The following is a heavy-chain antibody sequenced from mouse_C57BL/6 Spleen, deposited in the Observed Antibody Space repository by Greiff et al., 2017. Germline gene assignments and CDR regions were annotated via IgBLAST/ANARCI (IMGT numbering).Heavy chain of an antibody. J-gene: IGHJ2*01. V-gene: IGHV5-4*01. CDR3: AGDGGYYLDY. Sequence: EVKVVESGGGLVKPGGSLKLSCAASGFTFSSYAMSWVRQTPEKRLEWVATISDGGSYTYYPDNVKGRFTISRDNAKTNLYLQMGHLKSEDTAMYYCAGDGGYYLDYWGQGTTLTVSS. CDR1: GFTFSSYA. D-gene: IGHD1-1*02. CDR2: ISDGGSYT.